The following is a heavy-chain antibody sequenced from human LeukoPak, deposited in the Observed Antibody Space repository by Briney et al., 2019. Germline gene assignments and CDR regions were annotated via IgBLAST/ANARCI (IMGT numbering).Heavy chain of an antibody. CDR1: GFTFSSYS. J-gene: IGHJ6*02. Sequence: GGSLRLSCAASGFTFSSYSMNWVRQAPGKGLEWVSYISSSSTIYYADSVKGRFTISRDNAKNSLYLQMNSLRAEDTAVYYCASPMPWDNNWNDEGNGMDVWGQGTTVTVSS. CDR3: ASPMPWDNNWNDEGNGMDV. D-gene: IGHD1-20*01. CDR2: ISSSSTI. V-gene: IGHV3-48*04.